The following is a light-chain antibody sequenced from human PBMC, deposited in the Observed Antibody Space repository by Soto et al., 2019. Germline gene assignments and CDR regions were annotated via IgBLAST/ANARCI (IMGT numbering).Light chain of an antibody. CDR1: SSNIGRNY. CDR3: ATWDDSQVV. V-gene: IGLV1-47*01. Sequence: QSVLTQPPSASGTPGQRVTISCSGSSSNIGRNYVYWYQQLPGTAPKLLIYRNNQRPSGVPDRFSGSKSGTSASLAISGLRSEDEADYFCATWDDSQVVLGGGTKLTVL. CDR2: RNN. J-gene: IGLJ2*01.